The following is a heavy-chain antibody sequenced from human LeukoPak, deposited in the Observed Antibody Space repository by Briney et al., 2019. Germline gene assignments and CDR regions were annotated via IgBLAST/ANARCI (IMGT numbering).Heavy chain of an antibody. V-gene: IGHV4-39*01. CDR2: MYYSGST. CDR3: ARHYYDTTGSNYLDY. Sequence: SETLSLTCKVSGGAVTGSTNYWAWIRQPPGKGLEWIGSMYYSGSTYYNPSLKSRVTISVDTSKNQFSLKLTSVTAADTATYYCARHYYDTTGSNYLDYWGQGTLVTVSS. J-gene: IGHJ4*02. CDR1: GGAVTGSTNY. D-gene: IGHD3-22*01.